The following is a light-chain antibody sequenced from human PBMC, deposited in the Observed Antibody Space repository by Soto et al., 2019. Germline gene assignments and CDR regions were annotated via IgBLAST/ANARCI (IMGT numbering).Light chain of an antibody. Sequence: EMQLTLDPAFLRAFVGDRVTLTCRASQGINRFLAWYQQKPGKAPKLLIYAASTLQSGVPSRFSGSGSGTEFTLTISSLQPEDFATYYCQQYNSYATFGQGTKVEI. CDR1: QGINRF. V-gene: IGKV1-9*01. CDR2: AAS. J-gene: IGKJ1*01. CDR3: QQYNSYAT.